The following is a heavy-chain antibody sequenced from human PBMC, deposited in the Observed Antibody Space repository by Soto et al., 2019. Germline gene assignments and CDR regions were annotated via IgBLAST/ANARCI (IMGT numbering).Heavy chain of an antibody. V-gene: IGHV4-4*07. J-gene: IGHJ4*02. Sequence: QVQLLETGPGLVKPSETLSLTCTVSGGSITAYYWSWIRQSADKGLEWIGRIYSSGSTNYNPSLKTRVTMSVDTSRNQFSLRLTSVTAADTAVYFCARDEYFDSNNWFKYWGLGIQVTVSS. CDR2: IYSSGST. CDR1: GGSITAYY. D-gene: IGHD3-9*01. CDR3: ARDEYFDSNNWFKY.